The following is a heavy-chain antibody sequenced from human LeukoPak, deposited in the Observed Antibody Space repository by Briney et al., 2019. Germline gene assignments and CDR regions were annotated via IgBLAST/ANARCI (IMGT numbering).Heavy chain of an antibody. CDR2: ISSSSAHI. D-gene: IGHD3-10*01. CDR3: ARGGLFGEYNY. Sequence: GGSLRLSCAASGFTFSSYSMNWVRQAPGKGLEWVSFISSSSAHINYADSVKGRFTISRDNPRNSLYLQMNSLRAEDTAVYYCARGGLFGEYNYWGQGTLVTVSS. CDR1: GFTFSSYS. V-gene: IGHV3-21*04. J-gene: IGHJ4*02.